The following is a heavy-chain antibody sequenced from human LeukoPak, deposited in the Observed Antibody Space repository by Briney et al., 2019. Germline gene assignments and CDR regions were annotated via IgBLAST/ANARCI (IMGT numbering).Heavy chain of an antibody. Sequence: GGSLRLSCAASGFTFSSYSMNWVRQAPGKGLEWVSSISSSSSYIYYADSVKGRFTISRDNAKNSLCLQMNSLRAEDTAVYYCARGPDSGFTFDPWGQGTLVTVSP. J-gene: IGHJ5*02. V-gene: IGHV3-21*01. CDR1: GFTFSSYS. CDR3: ARGPDSGFTFDP. D-gene: IGHD3-22*01. CDR2: ISSSSSYI.